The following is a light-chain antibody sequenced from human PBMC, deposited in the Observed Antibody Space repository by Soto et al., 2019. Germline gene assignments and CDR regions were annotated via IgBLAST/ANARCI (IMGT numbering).Light chain of an antibody. CDR3: AAWDDSLSGWV. V-gene: IGLV1-47*01. Sequence: QSVLTQPPSASGTPGQRVTISCSGSRSNIGINYVYWYQQFPGTAPKLLIYTNNQRPSGVPDRFSGSKSDTSASLAISGLRSEDEADYYCAAWDDSLSGWVFGGGTKLTV. J-gene: IGLJ3*02. CDR1: RSNIGINY. CDR2: TNN.